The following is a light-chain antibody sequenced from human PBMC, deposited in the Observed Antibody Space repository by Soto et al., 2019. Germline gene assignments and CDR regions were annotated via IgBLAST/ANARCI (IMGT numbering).Light chain of an antibody. CDR3: QSYDSNISGV. CDR2: GSD. Sequence: QSVLTQPPSVPGAPGQTVTISCTGSGSNIGAGYGVQWYQQLPGTAPRLLIYGSDDRPSGVPDRFSASVSGTSASLAITGLPTEDEAVYYCQSYDSNISGVFGPGTKVTVL. J-gene: IGLJ1*01. CDR1: GSNIGAGYG. V-gene: IGLV1-40*01.